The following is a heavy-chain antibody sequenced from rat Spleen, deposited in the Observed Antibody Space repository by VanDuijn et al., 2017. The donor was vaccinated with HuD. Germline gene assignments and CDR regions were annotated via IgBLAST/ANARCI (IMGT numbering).Heavy chain of an antibody. CDR1: GFSLISNT. CDR2: IWGDEST. J-gene: IGHJ2*01. D-gene: IGHD1-7*01. CDR3: NRDPGTSILWSNEGFDY. V-gene: IGHV2-1*01. Sequence: QVQLKESGPGLVQPSQTLSLTCTVSGFSLISNTVHWVRQPPGKGLEWMGGIWGDESTNYNSALKSRLSINRDTSKNQVFLKMNSLQTVDTAIYYCNRDPGTSILWSNEGFDYWGQGVMVTVSS.